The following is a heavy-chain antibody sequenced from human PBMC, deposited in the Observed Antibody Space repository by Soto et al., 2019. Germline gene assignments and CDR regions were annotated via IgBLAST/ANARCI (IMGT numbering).Heavy chain of an antibody. D-gene: IGHD3-22*01. V-gene: IGHV1-2*04. J-gene: IGHJ4*02. CDR2: INPNSGGT. CDR3: ARGDRGTYYYDSSGYWFDY. CDR1: GYTFTGYY. Sequence: QVQLVQSGAEVKKPGASVKVSCKASGYTFTGYYMHWVRQAPGQGLEWMGWINPNSGGTNYAQKFQGWVTMTRDTSIRTAYMELSRLRSDATAVYYCARGDRGTYYYDSSGYWFDYWGQGTLVTVSS.